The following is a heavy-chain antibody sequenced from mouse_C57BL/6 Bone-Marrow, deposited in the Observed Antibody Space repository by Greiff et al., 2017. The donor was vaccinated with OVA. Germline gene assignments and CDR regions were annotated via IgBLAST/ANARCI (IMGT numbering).Heavy chain of an antibody. D-gene: IGHD2-1*01. CDR1: GYTFTDYE. Sequence: VQLQQSGAELVRPGASVTLSCKASGYTFTDYEMHWVKQTPVYGLEWIGAIDPETGGTAYNQKFKGKAILTADKSSSTAYMELRSLTSEDSAVYYCTRSGGKGYFDVWGTGTTVTVSS. CDR3: TRSGGKGYFDV. V-gene: IGHV1-15*01. CDR2: IDPETGGT. J-gene: IGHJ1*03.